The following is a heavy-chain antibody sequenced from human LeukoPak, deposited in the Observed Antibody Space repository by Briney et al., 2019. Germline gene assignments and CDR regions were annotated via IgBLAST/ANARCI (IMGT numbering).Heavy chain of an antibody. CDR1: GYTFTSYY. CDR2: INPSGGSK. V-gene: IGHV1-46*03. Sequence: VASVTVSCKASGYTFTSYYMHWVRPAPGQGLEWMGIINPSGGSKSYAQKFQGRVTMTRDTSTSTVYMELSSLRSEDTAVYYCARVVREPSRYYYEPYGWFDPWGQGTLVTVSS. CDR3: ARVVREPSRYYYEPYGWFDP. J-gene: IGHJ5*02. D-gene: IGHD3-22*01.